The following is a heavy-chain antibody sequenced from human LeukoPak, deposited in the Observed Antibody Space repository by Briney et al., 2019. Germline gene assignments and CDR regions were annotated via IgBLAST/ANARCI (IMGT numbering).Heavy chain of an antibody. V-gene: IGHV1-69*05. CDR1: GGTFSSHA. Sequence: SVKVSCKASGGTFSSHAIAWVRQAPGQGPEWMGGIIPISGTATYAQKFQGRVTITTDDSTSTTYMELSSLTSDDTAVYYCARGLQYQLLKALGYYYMDVWGEGTTVTVSS. D-gene: IGHD2-2*01. CDR2: IIPISGTA. J-gene: IGHJ6*03. CDR3: ARGLQYQLLKALGYYYMDV.